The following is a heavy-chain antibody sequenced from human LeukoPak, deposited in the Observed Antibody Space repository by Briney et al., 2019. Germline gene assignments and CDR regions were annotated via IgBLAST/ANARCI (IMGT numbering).Heavy chain of an antibody. Sequence: PSETLSLTCAVYGGSFSGNYWSWIRQPPGKGLEWIGYIYNSGSTNYNPSLKSRVTISVDTSKNQFSLKLSSMTAADTAVYYCARHPAIAGAADYYYGMDVWGQGTTVTVSS. D-gene: IGHD1-26*01. CDR2: IYNSGST. J-gene: IGHJ6*02. CDR3: ARHPAIAGAADYYYGMDV. CDR1: GGSFSGNY. V-gene: IGHV4-59*08.